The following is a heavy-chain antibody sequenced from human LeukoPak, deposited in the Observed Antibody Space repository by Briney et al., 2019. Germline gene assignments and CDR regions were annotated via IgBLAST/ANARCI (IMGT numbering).Heavy chain of an antibody. CDR2: ISGSGGTT. Sequence: GGSLRLSCAASGFTFSSYAMTWVRQAPGKGLEWVSPISGSGGTTYNADSVKGRFAISRDNSKNTLYLQVNSLRAEDTAVYYCAKEYCSTASCDAFHIWGQGTMVTVFS. D-gene: IGHD2-2*01. V-gene: IGHV3-23*01. J-gene: IGHJ3*02. CDR1: GFTFSSYA. CDR3: AKEYCSTASCDAFHI.